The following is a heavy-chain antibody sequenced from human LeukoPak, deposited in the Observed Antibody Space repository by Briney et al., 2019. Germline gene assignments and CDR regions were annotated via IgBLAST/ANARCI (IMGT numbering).Heavy chain of an antibody. J-gene: IGHJ6*04. CDR3: ARAMLRGVTDV. CDR2: MTSSSGTM. CDR1: GFSFSTYT. V-gene: IGHV3-48*01. D-gene: IGHD3-10*01. Sequence: GGSLTLSCAASGFSFSTYTMNWVRHAPGKGLEWVSYMTSSSGTMYYTDSVKGRFTISRDNAKDSLYLQMKSLRLEDTAVYYCARAMLRGVTDVWGKGTTVTVSS.